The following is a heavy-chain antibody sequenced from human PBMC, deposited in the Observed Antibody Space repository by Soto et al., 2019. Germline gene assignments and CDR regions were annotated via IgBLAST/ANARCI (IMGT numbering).Heavy chain of an antibody. CDR2: FDPEDGET. J-gene: IGHJ6*03. Sequence: ASVKVSCKVSGYTLTELSMHWVRQAPGKGLEWMGGFDPEDGETIYAQKFQGRVTMTADTSTDTAYMELSSLRSEDTAVYYCARGILTGLGYYYMDVWGKGTAVTVSS. D-gene: IGHD3-9*01. CDR1: GYTLTELS. CDR3: ARGILTGLGYYYMDV. V-gene: IGHV1-24*01.